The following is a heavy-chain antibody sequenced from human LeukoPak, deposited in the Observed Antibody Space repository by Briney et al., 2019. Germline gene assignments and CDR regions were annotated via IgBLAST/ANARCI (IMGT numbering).Heavy chain of an antibody. CDR1: GYTFTGYY. CDR3: ARRGSGYFDSREAFNL. Sequence: ASVTVSCKASGYTFTGYYMHWVRQAPGQGLEWMGRINPNSGGTNYAQKFQGRVTMTRDTSITTAYMELSRLRSDDTAVYYCARRGSGYFDSREAFNLWGQGTMVTVSS. CDR2: INPNSGGT. D-gene: IGHD3-22*01. J-gene: IGHJ3*01. V-gene: IGHV1-2*06.